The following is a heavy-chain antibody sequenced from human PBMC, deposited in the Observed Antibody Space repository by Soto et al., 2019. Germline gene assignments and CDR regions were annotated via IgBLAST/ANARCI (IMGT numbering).Heavy chain of an antibody. V-gene: IGHV3-23*01. CDR3: ARRTSGWYLDY. J-gene: IGHJ4*02. CDR2: ISGSGGST. Sequence: EVQLLESGGGLVQPGGSLRLSCAASGFTFSSYAMSWVRQAPGKGLEWVSVISGSGGSTYYADSVKGRFTISRDNSKNTLYLQMNSLRAEKTAVYYGARRTSGWYLDYWGQGTLVTVSS. D-gene: IGHD6-19*01. CDR1: GFTFSSYA.